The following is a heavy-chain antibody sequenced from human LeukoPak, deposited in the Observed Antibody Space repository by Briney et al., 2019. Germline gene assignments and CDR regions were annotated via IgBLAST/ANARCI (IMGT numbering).Heavy chain of an antibody. CDR2: IIPMFGTA. D-gene: IGHD2-2*01. V-gene: IGHV1-69*13. CDR1: GGTFSRSP. CDR3: ARSRRVRYCSNISCYAGFFEY. J-gene: IGHJ4*02. Sequence: ASVKVSCKASGGTFSRSPISWVRQAPGQGLEWMGGIIPMFGTANYAQKFQGRVTITADESTSTAYMELSSLRSEDTAVYYCARSRRVRYCSNISCYAGFFEYWGQGTLVTVSS.